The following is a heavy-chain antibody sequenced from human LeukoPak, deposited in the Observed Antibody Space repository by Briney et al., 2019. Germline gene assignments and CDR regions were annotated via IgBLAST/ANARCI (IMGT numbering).Heavy chain of an antibody. CDR3: AELGITMIGGV. Sequence: GGSLRLSCAASGFTFSSYGMSWVRQAPGKGLEWVSAISGSGGSTYYADSVKGRFSISRDDLKNTLYLQMNSLRAEDTAVYYCAELGITMIGGVWGKGTTVTISS. CDR2: ISGSGGST. V-gene: IGHV3-23*01. CDR1: GFTFSSYG. J-gene: IGHJ6*04. D-gene: IGHD3-10*02.